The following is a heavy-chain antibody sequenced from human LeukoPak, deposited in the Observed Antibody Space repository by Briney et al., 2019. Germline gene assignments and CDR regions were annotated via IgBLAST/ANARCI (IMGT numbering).Heavy chain of an antibody. CDR1: GFTFSSYS. V-gene: IGHV3-21*01. CDR3: ARDGYDYVWGSYRKSFDY. CDR2: ISSSSSYI. D-gene: IGHD3-16*02. J-gene: IGHJ4*02. Sequence: GGSLRLSCAASGFTFSSYSMNWVRQAPGKGLEWVSSISSSSSYIYYADSVKGRFTISRDNAKNSLYLQMNSLRAEDTAVYYCARDGYDYVWGSYRKSFDYWGQGTLVTVSS.